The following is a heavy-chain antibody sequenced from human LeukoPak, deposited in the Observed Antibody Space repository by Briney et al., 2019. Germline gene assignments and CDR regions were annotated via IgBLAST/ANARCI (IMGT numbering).Heavy chain of an antibody. CDR1: GYTFTSYG. CDR3: ARASYYYGSGSYYRPVDY. Sequence: ASVKVSCKASGYTFTSYGISWVRQAPGQGLEWMGWISAYNGNTNYAQKLQGRVTMTTDTSTSTAYMELRSLRSDDTAVYYCARASYYYGSGSYYRPVDYWGQGTLATVSS. D-gene: IGHD3-10*01. J-gene: IGHJ4*02. CDR2: ISAYNGNT. V-gene: IGHV1-18*01.